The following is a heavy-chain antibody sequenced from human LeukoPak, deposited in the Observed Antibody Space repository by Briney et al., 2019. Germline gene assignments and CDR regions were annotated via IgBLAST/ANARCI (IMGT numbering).Heavy chain of an antibody. CDR1: GYSLSELS. Sequence: ASVKVSCKVSGYSLSELSIHWVRQAPGKGLEWMGGFDPEDDEAIYAQSLQGRVTMTEDTSTDTAYMELSGLTSDDAAVYYCARGWGDVDTAMVPFDYWGQGTLVTVSS. CDR2: FDPEDDEA. J-gene: IGHJ4*02. CDR3: ARGWGDVDTAMVPFDY. D-gene: IGHD5-18*01. V-gene: IGHV1-24*01.